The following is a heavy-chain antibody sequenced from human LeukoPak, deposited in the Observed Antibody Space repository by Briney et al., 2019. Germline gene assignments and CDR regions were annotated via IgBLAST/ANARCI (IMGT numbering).Heavy chain of an antibody. J-gene: IGHJ4*02. V-gene: IGHV4-59*01. CDR2: IYYSGST. CDR3: AVSGYDLDY. D-gene: IGHD5-12*01. Sequence: PSETLSLTCTVSGGSISRYYWSWIRQPPGKGLEWIGYIYYSGSTNYNPSLKSRVTISVDTSKNQFSLKLSSVTAADTAVYYCAVSGYDLDYWGQGTLVTVSS. CDR1: GGSISRYY.